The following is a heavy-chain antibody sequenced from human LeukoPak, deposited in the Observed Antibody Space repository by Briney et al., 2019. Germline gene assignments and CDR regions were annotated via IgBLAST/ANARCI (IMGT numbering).Heavy chain of an antibody. J-gene: IGHJ4*02. D-gene: IGHD3-10*01. V-gene: IGHV3-7*01. CDR2: IKHDGSEK. CDR3: ARLLAYGSGGEAFDY. CDR1: GFTFSTYW. Sequence: PGGSLRLSCAASGFTFSTYWMTWVRQAPGKGLEWVANIKHDGSEKYYVDSVRGRFTISRDNAKNSLYLQTNSLRAEDTAVYYCARLLAYGSGGEAFDYWGQGSLVTVSS.